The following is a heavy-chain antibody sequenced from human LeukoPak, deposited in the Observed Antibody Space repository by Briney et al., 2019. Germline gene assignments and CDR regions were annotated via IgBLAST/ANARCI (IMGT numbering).Heavy chain of an antibody. CDR1: GFTFSSYG. D-gene: IGHD3-22*01. Sequence: PGGSLRLSCAASGFTFSSYGMHWVRQAPGKGLEWVAVIWYDGSNKYYADSVEGRFTISRDNSKNTLYLQMNSLRAEDTAVYYCARDYYDSSGYYYYFDYWGQGTLVTVSS. J-gene: IGHJ4*02. CDR3: ARDYYDSSGYYYYFDY. CDR2: IWYDGSNK. V-gene: IGHV3-33*01.